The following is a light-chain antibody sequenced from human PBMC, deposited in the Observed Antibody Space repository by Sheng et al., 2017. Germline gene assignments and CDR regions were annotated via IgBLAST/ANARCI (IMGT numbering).Light chain of an antibody. Sequence: QSALTQPPSASGSLGQSVTISCSGTASDVGHYNYVSWYQQRPGRAPQLIIYEVSKRPSGVSDRFSGSRSGTTASLTVSALQTVDEADYYCSSYRGTDKTSVFGTGTKVTV. CDR2: EVS. CDR3: SSYRGTDKTSV. J-gene: IGLJ1*01. V-gene: IGLV2-8*01. CDR1: ASDVGHYNY.